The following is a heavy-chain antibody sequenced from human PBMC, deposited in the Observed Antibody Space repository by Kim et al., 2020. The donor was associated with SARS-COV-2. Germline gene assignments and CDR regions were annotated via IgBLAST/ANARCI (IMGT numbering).Heavy chain of an antibody. CDR1: GGSISSSNW. Sequence: SETLSLTCAVSGGSISSSNWWSWVRQPPGKGLEWIGEIYHSGSTNYNPSLKSRVTISVDKSKNQFSLKLSSVTAADTAVYYCARDGSGGSTSKANWFDPWGQGTLVTVSS. CDR3: ARDGSGGSTSKANWFDP. D-gene: IGHD2-2*01. V-gene: IGHV4-4*02. J-gene: IGHJ5*02. CDR2: IYHSGST.